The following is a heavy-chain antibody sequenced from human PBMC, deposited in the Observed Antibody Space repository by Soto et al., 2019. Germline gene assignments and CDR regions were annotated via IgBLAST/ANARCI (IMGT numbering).Heavy chain of an antibody. D-gene: IGHD2-21*02. J-gene: IGHJ5*02. Sequence: SETLSLTCTVSGASIRSTDYYWSWIRQAPGKGLEWIGYVYYTGSTYYNPSLMSRLTISVDTSKNQFSLKLTSVTAAETAVYYXVRTAREGAVAPHWFDRWGQGTQVTVSS. CDR2: VYYTGST. CDR1: GASIRSTDYY. CDR3: VRTAREGAVAPHWFDR. V-gene: IGHV4-30-4*01.